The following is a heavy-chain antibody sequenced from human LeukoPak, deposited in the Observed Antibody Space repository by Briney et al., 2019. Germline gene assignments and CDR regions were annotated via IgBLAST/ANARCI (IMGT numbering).Heavy chain of an antibody. J-gene: IGHJ4*02. CDR3: ARVLVEAHITFDY. Sequence: GGSLRLSCAASGFTFSSYSMNWVRQAPGKGLEWVSYISSSSSTIYYADSVKGRFTISRDNAKNSLYLQMNSLRAEDTAVYYCARVLVEAHITFDYWGQGTLVTVSS. V-gene: IGHV3-48*01. CDR2: ISSSSSTI. CDR1: GFTFSSYS. D-gene: IGHD1-14*01.